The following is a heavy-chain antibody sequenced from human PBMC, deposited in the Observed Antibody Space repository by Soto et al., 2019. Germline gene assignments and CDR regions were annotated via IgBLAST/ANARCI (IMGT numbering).Heavy chain of an antibody. D-gene: IGHD3-16*01. CDR2: IYYSGST. CDR3: ARDPGFDDYVGGGWGGMDV. J-gene: IGHJ6*02. CDR1: GGSISSGGYY. Sequence: QVQLQESGPGLVKPSQTLSLTCTVSGGSISSGGYYWSWIRQHPGKGLEWIGYIYYSGSTYYNPSLKSRVTISVDTSKTQFSLKLRSVTAADTAVYYCARDPGFDDYVGGGWGGMDVWGQGTTVTVSS. V-gene: IGHV4-31*03.